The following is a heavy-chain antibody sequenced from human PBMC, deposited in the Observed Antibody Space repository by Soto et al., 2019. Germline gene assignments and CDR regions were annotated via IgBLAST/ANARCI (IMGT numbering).Heavy chain of an antibody. J-gene: IGHJ4*02. CDR2: IYYSGNT. Sequence: PSETLSLTCTVSGGSISSYRWSWIRQRPGEGLEWIGSIYYSGNTNYNPSLKSRVTISADTSKNEFSLRLRSVTTADTAVYYCARGQFNILTGYYIDYWGQGTLVTVSS. CDR1: GGSISSYR. CDR3: ARGQFNILTGYYIDY. D-gene: IGHD3-9*01. V-gene: IGHV4-59*12.